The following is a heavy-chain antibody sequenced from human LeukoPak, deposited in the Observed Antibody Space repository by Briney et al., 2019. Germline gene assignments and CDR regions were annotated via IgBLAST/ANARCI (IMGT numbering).Heavy chain of an antibody. CDR1: GGTFSSYT. CDR3: ARVPDYDFWSGPEY. J-gene: IGHJ4*02. Sequence: ASVKVSCKASGGTFSSYTIGWVRQAPGQGLEWMGRIIPILGIANYAQKFQGRVTITADKSTSTAYMELSSLRSEDTAVYYCARVPDYDFWSGPEYWGQGTLVTVSS. CDR2: IIPILGIA. D-gene: IGHD3-3*01. V-gene: IGHV1-69*02.